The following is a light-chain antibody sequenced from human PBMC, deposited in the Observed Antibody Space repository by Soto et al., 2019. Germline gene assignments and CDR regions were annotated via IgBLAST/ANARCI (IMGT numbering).Light chain of an antibody. V-gene: IGLV2-14*01. CDR1: SSDVGGYNY. Sequence: QSVLTQPASVSGSPGQSITISCTGTSSDVGGYNYVSWYQQHPGKAPKLMIYDVSNRPSGVSNRFSGSKSGNTASLTISGLPAEDGADYYCSSYTSSSTVVFGGGTKLTVL. J-gene: IGLJ2*01. CDR2: DVS. CDR3: SSYTSSSTVV.